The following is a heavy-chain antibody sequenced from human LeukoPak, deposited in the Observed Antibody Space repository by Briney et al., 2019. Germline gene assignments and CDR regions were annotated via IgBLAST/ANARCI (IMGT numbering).Heavy chain of an antibody. CDR1: GFTFSSYA. CDR3: AKVWFGELSHFDY. CDR2: ISGNGDST. J-gene: IGHJ4*02. D-gene: IGHD3-10*01. Sequence: GGSLRLSCAASGFTFSSYAMSWVRQAPGKGLEWVSTISGNGDSTYYADSVKGRFTISRDNSKYTLYLQISSLRAEDTAVYYCAKVWFGELSHFDYWGQGTLVTVSS. V-gene: IGHV3-23*01.